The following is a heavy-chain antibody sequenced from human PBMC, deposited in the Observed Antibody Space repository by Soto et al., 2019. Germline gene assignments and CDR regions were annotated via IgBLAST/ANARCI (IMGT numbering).Heavy chain of an antibody. D-gene: IGHD4-17*01. CDR1: GYTFTNYG. J-gene: IGHJ6*03. Sequence: QVQLVQSGAEVKQPGASVKVSCKASGYTFTNYGFPWVRQAPGQGLEWLGWISTYNGNTKYAQKVQGRLTMTTDTSTSTANMELTSLRSDDTALYYCARTTVTASYYYMDVWGKGSTVTVSS. V-gene: IGHV1-18*01. CDR3: ARTTVTASYYYMDV. CDR2: ISTYNGNT.